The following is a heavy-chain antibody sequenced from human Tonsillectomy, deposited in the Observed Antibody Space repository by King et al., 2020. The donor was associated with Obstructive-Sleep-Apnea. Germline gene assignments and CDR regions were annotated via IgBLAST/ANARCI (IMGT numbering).Heavy chain of an antibody. J-gene: IGHJ2*01. Sequence: DVQLVESGGGLVQPGGSLRLSCAASGFTFGTYAMSWVRQAPGKGLEWVSTIRTSDGSTYYADSVKGRFTISRDNSKNTLYLQMNSLRAEDTAVYYCAKDRSGYDNWYFDLWGRGTLVTVSS. CDR3: AKDRSGYDNWYFDL. V-gene: IGHV3-23*04. CDR2: IRTSDGST. CDR1: GFTFGTYA. D-gene: IGHD5-12*01.